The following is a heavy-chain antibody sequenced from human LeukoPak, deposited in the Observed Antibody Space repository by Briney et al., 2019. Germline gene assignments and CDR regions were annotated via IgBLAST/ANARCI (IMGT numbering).Heavy chain of an antibody. CDR1: GYTFTGYY. V-gene: IGHV1-46*01. J-gene: IGHJ5*02. D-gene: IGHD3-22*01. CDR3: ARDGRFVGNYYDSSGYYFGGWFDP. CDR2: INPSGGST. Sequence: GASVKVSCKASGYTFTGYYMHWVRQAPGQGLEWMGIINPSGGSTSYAQKFQGRVTMTRDMSTSTVYMELSSLRSEDTAVYYCARDGRFVGNYYDSSGYYFGGWFDPWGQGTLVTVSS.